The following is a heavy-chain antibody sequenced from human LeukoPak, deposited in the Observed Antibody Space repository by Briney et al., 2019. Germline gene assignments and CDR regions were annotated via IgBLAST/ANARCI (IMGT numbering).Heavy chain of an antibody. D-gene: IGHD2-8*02. Sequence: SETLSLTCTVSGGSISSYYWSWIRQPPGKGLEWIGYIYYSESTNYNPSLKSRVTISVDTSKNQFSLKLSSVTAADTAVYYCARAYWADDALDIWGQGTMVTVSS. J-gene: IGHJ3*02. CDR1: GGSISSYY. V-gene: IGHV4-59*01. CDR2: IYYSEST. CDR3: ARAYWADDALDI.